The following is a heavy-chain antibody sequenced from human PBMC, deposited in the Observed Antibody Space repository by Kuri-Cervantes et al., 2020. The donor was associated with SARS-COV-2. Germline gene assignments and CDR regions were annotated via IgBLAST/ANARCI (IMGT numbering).Heavy chain of an antibody. J-gene: IGHJ4*02. V-gene: IGHV5-51*01. Sequence: GESLKISCKGSGYTFTSYWIAWVRQMPGKGLEWMGIIYPGDSDIRYAPSFQGQVTISADKSISTAYLQWSSLKASGTAMYYCARQRVDTAMEFDYWGQGTLVTVSS. D-gene: IGHD5-18*01. CDR1: GYTFTSYW. CDR3: ARQRVDTAMEFDY. CDR2: IYPGDSDI.